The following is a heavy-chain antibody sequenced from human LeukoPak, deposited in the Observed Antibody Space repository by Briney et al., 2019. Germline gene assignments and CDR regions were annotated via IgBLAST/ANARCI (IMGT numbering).Heavy chain of an antibody. J-gene: IGHJ4*02. CDR3: ARDGAY. CDR2: ISYDGSNK. Sequence: GGSLRLSCAAPGFTFSSYAMHWVRQAPGKGLEWVAVISYDGSNKYYADSVKGRFTISRDNSKNTLYLQMNSLRAEGTAVYYCARDGAYWGQGTLVTVSS. D-gene: IGHD3-16*01. V-gene: IGHV3-30-3*01. CDR1: GFTFSSYA.